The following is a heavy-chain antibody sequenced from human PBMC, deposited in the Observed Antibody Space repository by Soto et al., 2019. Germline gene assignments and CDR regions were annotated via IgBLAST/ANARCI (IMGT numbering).Heavy chain of an antibody. CDR1: GFTFSSYA. CDR3: AIGGYYDSSGYNWFDP. CDR2: ISGSGGST. V-gene: IGHV3-23*01. D-gene: IGHD3-22*01. J-gene: IGHJ5*02. Sequence: GGSLRLSCAASGFTFSSYAMSWVRQAPGKGLEWVSAISGSGGSTYYADSVKGRFTISRDNSKNTLYLQMNSLRAEDTAVYYCAIGGYYDSSGYNWFDPWGQGTLVTVFS.